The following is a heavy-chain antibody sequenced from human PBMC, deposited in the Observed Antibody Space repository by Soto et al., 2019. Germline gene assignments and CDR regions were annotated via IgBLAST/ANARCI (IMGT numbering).Heavy chain of an antibody. V-gene: IGHV3-23*01. D-gene: IGHD2-21*02. J-gene: IGHJ3*01. CDR2: IGGNGGGT. Sequence: GGSLRLSCAASGFTFRIYAMNWVRQAPGKELEWVSVIGGNGGGTYHADSVKGRFTISRDDSKNTLYLQMSSLRAEDTAVYYCAKGINYGDDRRAFDLWGQGTMVTVSS. CDR1: GFTFRIYA. CDR3: AKGINYGDDRRAFDL.